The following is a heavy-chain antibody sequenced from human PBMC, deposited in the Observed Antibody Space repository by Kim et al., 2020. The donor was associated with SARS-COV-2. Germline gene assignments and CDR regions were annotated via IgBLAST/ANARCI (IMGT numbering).Heavy chain of an antibody. CDR3: ARGSMTTVTTGPDY. V-gene: IGHV3-74*01. J-gene: IGHJ4*02. D-gene: IGHD4-17*01. Sequence: ADSVKGRFTISRDNAKNTLYLQMNSLRAEDTAVYYCARGSMTTVTTGPDYWGQGTLVTVSS.